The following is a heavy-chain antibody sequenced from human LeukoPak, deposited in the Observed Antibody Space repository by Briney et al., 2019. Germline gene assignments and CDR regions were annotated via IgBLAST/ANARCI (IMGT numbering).Heavy chain of an antibody. CDR3: ASGPWELDY. CDR1: GFTSSRFW. D-gene: IGHD1-26*01. V-gene: IGHV3-74*01. CDR2: INSDGRTA. J-gene: IGHJ4*02. Sequence: GGSLRLSCAASGFTSSRFWMYWVRQAPGKGLVWVSRINSDGRTASYADSVKGRFTISRDNAENTVFLQMNSLRVEDTAVYYCASGPWELDYWGQGTLVTVSS.